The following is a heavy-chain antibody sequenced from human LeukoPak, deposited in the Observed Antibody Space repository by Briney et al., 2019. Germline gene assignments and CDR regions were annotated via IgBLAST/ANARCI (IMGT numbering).Heavy chain of an antibody. CDR3: ARDRYYYDSSGYYVFDY. J-gene: IGHJ4*02. D-gene: IGHD3-22*01. CDR2: IYTSGST. CDR1: GYSISSGTYY. V-gene: IGHV4-61*02. Sequence: KPSETLSLTCTVSGYSISSGTYYWTWIRQPAGKGLEWIGCIYTSGSTNYNPSLKSRVTMSVDTSKNQFSLKLSSVTAADTAVYYCARDRYYYDSSGYYVFDYWGQGTLVTVSS.